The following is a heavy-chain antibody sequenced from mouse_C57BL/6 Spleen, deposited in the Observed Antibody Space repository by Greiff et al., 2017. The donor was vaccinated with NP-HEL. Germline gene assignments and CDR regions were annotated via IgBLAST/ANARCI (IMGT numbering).Heavy chain of an antibody. D-gene: IGHD2-5*01. J-gene: IGHJ3*01. V-gene: IGHV1-15*01. Sequence: QVQLQQSGAELVRPGASVTLSCKASGYTFTDYEMHWVKQTPVHGLEWIGAIDPETGGTAYNQKFKGKGILTADKSSSTAYMELRSLTSEDSAVYYCTKGPLYYSKEGFADWGQGTLVTVAA. CDR1: GYTFTDYE. CDR3: TKGPLYYSKEGFAD. CDR2: IDPETGGT.